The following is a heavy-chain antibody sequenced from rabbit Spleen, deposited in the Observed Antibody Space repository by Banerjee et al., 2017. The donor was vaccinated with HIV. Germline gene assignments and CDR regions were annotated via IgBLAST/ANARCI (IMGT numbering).Heavy chain of an antibody. CDR3: ARDLAGAIGWNFYL. CDR2: VYGDIDVTP. CDR1: GFSSSSSHW. D-gene: IGHD4-1*01. Sequence: QEQLEESGGGLVQPGGSLALTCKAPGFSSSSSHWICWVRQAPGKGLEWIACVYGDIDVTPYYATWAKGRFTISKTSSTTVTLQMTSLTAADTATYFCARDLAGAIGWNFYLWGQGTLVTVS. J-gene: IGHJ4*01. V-gene: IGHV1S45*01.